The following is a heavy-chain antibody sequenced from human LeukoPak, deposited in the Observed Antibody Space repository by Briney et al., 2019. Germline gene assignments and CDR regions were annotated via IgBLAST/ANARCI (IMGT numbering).Heavy chain of an antibody. Sequence: SVKVSCKASGGTFSSYAISWVRQAPGQGLEWMGRIIPILGIANYAQKFQGRVTMTRDTSTSTVYMELSSLRSEDTAVYYCARGPQDPNWFDPWGQGTLVTVSS. CDR2: IIPILGIA. J-gene: IGHJ5*02. D-gene: IGHD2-15*01. CDR1: GGTFSSYA. CDR3: ARGPQDPNWFDP. V-gene: IGHV1-69*04.